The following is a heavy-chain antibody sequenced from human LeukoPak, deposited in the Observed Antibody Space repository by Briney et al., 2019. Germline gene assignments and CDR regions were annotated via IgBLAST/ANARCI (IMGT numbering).Heavy chain of an antibody. Sequence: SVKVSCKASGGTFSSYAISWVRQAPGQGLEWMGGIIPIFGTANYAQKFQGRVTITADESTSTAYVELSSLRSEDTAVYYCARDRSDDYVWGSYRYGWFDPWGQGTLVTVSS. CDR1: GGTFSSYA. J-gene: IGHJ5*02. CDR2: IIPIFGTA. V-gene: IGHV1-69*13. CDR3: ARDRSDDYVWGSYRYGWFDP. D-gene: IGHD3-16*02.